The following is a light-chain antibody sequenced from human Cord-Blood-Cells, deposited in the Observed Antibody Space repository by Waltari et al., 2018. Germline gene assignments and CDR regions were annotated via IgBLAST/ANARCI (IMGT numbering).Light chain of an antibody. J-gene: IGLJ1*01. CDR3: SSYTSSSTYV. V-gene: IGLV2-14*01. Sequence: QSALTQPASVSGSPGQSSPIPCTGTTSDVGVYKYASWYQQHPGKAPKLMIYDVSNRPAGVSNRFSGSKSGNTASLTISGLQAEDEADYYCSSYTSSSTYVFGAGTKVTVL. CDR2: DVS. CDR1: TSDVGVYKY.